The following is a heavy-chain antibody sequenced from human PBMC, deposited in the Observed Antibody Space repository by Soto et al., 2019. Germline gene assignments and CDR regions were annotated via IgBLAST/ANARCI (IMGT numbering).Heavy chain of an antibody. CDR1: GFTFTDYS. CDR2: ITGSGSYI. V-gene: IGHV3-21*01. J-gene: IGHJ4*02. Sequence: DVQLVESGGGLVKPGGSLRLSCAASGFTFTDYSMNWVRQAPGKGLEWVSSITGSGSYIYYADSVKGRFTISRDNAKNSLYLQMNSLRAEDTAVYYCARVRGYSGYPPDYWGQGTLVTVSS. CDR3: ARVRGYSGYPPDY. D-gene: IGHD5-12*01.